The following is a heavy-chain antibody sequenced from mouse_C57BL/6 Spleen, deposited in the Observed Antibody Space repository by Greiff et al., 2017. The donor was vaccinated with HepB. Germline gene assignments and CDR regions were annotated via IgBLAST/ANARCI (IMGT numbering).Heavy chain of an antibody. Sequence: DVMLVESGGDLVKPGGSLKLSCAASGFTFSSYGMSWVRQTPDKRLEWVATISSGGSYTYYPDSVKGRFTISRDNAKNTLYLQMSSLKSEDTAMYYCARHSVYYFDYWGQGTTLTVSS. J-gene: IGHJ2*01. V-gene: IGHV5-6*02. CDR2: ISSGGSYT. CDR3: ARHSVYYFDY. CDR1: GFTFSSYG.